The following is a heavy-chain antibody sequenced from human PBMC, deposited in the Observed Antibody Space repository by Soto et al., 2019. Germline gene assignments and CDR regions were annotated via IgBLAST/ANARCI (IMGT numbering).Heavy chain of an antibody. CDR2: MNPNSGNT. CDR3: ARVMAARPGYYYYGMDV. J-gene: IGHJ6*02. V-gene: IGHV1-8*01. Sequence: QVQLVQSGAEVKKPGALVKVSCKASGYTFTSYDINWVRQATGQGLEWMGWMNPNSGNTGYAQKFQGRVTMTRNTSISTAYMELSSLRSEDTAVYYCARVMAARPGYYYYGMDVWGQGTTVTVSS. D-gene: IGHD6-6*01. CDR1: GYTFTSYD.